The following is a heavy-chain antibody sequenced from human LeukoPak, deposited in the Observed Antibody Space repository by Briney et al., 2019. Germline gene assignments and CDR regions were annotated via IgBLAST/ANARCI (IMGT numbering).Heavy chain of an antibody. V-gene: IGHV3-7*01. CDR3: ARRGYYESSGSYDY. D-gene: IGHD3-22*01. Sequence: GGSLRLSCAASGFTFTSCWMSWVRQAPGKGLEWVASIKQDGREKYYVDSVKGRFTISRDNAKNSLYLQMNSLRAEDTAVYYCARRGYYESSGSYDYWGQGTLVTVSS. CDR1: GFTFTSCW. J-gene: IGHJ4*02. CDR2: IKQDGREK.